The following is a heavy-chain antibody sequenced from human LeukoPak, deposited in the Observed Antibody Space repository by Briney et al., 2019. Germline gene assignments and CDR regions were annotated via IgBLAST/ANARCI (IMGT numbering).Heavy chain of an antibody. D-gene: IGHD6-19*01. CDR3: AKSLSGHSCY. V-gene: IGHV1-2*02. CDR1: GYTFTAYY. Sequence: ASVKVSCKTSGYTFTAYYIHWVRQAPGQGLEWMGWINPNSGGTDSAQQFQGRLTLTRDTSITTSYMELSSLRSEDTAVYYCAKSLSGHSCYWGQGTLVTVSS. J-gene: IGHJ4*02. CDR2: INPNSGGT.